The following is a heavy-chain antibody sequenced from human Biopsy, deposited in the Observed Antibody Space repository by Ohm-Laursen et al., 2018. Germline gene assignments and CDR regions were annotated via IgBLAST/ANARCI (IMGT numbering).Heavy chain of an antibody. J-gene: IGHJ4*02. CDR3: ARGRVRAVARFDY. CDR1: GGSFSGYY. Sequence: SETLSLTCAVYGGSFSGYYWSWIRQPPGQGLEWIGEINHSGSTNYNPSLKSRVTISVDTSKNQFSLKLNSGTAADAAVYYCARGRVRAVARFDYWGQGTLVTVSS. V-gene: IGHV4-34*01. D-gene: IGHD6-19*01. CDR2: INHSGST.